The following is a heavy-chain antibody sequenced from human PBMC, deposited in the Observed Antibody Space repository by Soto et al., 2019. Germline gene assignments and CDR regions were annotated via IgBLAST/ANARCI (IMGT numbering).Heavy chain of an antibody. V-gene: IGHV1-2*02. CDR3: VGDTGTKSSSEIYYYDGMDV. D-gene: IGHD6-6*01. Sequence: ASVKVSSKASGYTFTGYYMHWVRQAPGQGLEWMGWINPNSGGTNYAQKFQGRVTMTRDTSISTAYMELSRLSSDDTAVYYCVGDTGTKSSSEIYYYDGMDVWGQGTTGTVS. CDR1: GYTFTGYY. J-gene: IGHJ6*02. CDR2: INPNSGGT.